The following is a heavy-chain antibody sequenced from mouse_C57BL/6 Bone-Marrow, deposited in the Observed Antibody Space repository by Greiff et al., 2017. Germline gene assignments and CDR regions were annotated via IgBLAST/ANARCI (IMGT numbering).Heavy chain of an antibody. V-gene: IGHV3-6*01. CDR2: ISYDGSN. CDR3: ARGGSSPWFAY. CDR1: GYSFTRVYY. Sequence: EVQRVESGPGLVKPSQSLSLTCSVTGYSFTRVYYWNWIRQFLGNKLEWMGYISYDGSNNYNPSFKNRISITRDTSKNQFFLKLNSVTTEDTATYYCARGGSSPWFAYWGQGTLVTVSA. J-gene: IGHJ3*01. D-gene: IGHD1-1*01.